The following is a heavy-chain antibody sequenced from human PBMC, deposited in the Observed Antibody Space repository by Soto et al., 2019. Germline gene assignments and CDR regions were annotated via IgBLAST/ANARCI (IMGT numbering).Heavy chain of an antibody. Sequence: SETLSLTCTVSGGSIISYYWSWIRQPPGKGLEWIGYIYYSGSTNYNPSLKSRVTISVDTSKNQFSLTLSSVTAADTAVYYCARHLKQLSTSMGYYYYYLXVWGKGTTVXVSS. J-gene: IGHJ6*03. CDR2: IYYSGST. CDR1: GGSIISYY. D-gene: IGHD6-6*01. CDR3: ARHLKQLSTSMGYYYYYLXV. V-gene: IGHV4-59*08.